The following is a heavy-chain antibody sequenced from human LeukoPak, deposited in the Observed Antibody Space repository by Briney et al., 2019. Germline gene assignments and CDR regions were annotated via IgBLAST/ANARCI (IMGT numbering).Heavy chain of an antibody. CDR2: INPNSGGT. CDR3: ARVYLGVYYYGSSGYSHLDY. D-gene: IGHD3-22*01. Sequence: ASVKVSCQASGYTFTDYCMHWVRQAPGQGLEWMGWINPNSGGTNYAQKFQGRVTMTRDTSISTAYMELSRLRSDDTAVYYCARVYLGVYYYGSSGYSHLDYWGQGTLVTVSS. J-gene: IGHJ4*02. CDR1: GYTFTDYC. V-gene: IGHV1-2*02.